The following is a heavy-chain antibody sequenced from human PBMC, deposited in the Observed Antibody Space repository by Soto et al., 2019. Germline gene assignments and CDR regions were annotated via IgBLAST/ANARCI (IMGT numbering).Heavy chain of an antibody. V-gene: IGHV3-21*06. Sequence: GGSLRLSCAASGFTFSSYSVNWVRQAPGKGLEWVSSISSDSYYIDFADSVKGRFTISRDDVSNSVSLQMDSLRVEDTGIYYCASVVVVPAAKGAFDIWGQGTMVT. J-gene: IGHJ3*02. CDR3: ASVVVVPAAKGAFDI. CDR1: GFTFSSYS. D-gene: IGHD2-2*01. CDR2: ISSDSYYI.